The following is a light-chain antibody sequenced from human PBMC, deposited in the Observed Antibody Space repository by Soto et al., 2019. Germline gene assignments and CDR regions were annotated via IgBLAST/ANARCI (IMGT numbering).Light chain of an antibody. Sequence: ETVLTQSPATLSLSPGEIAILSCRASQSVSHYLAWNHQKPGQAPRLLIYDASYRATGIPARFSGGGPGTDFTLSISSLEPEDFATYYCQQYNSYPWTFGQGTKVEIK. V-gene: IGKV3D-11*02. CDR1: QSVSHY. CDR2: DAS. J-gene: IGKJ1*01. CDR3: QQYNSYPWT.